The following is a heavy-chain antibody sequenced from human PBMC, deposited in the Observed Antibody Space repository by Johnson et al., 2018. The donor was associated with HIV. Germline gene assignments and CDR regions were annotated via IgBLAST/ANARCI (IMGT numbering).Heavy chain of an antibody. Sequence: VRLVESGGGLVQPGRSLRLSCAASGFTFDDYAMHWVRQAPGKGLEWVSGINWNGGSTGYADSVKGRFTISRDNAKNSLYLQMNSLRAEDTALYYCVRASAATKGNAFDIWGQGTMVTVSS. CDR2: INWNGGST. D-gene: IGHD1-26*01. J-gene: IGHJ3*02. V-gene: IGHV3-9*01. CDR1: GFTFDDYA. CDR3: VRASAATKGNAFDI.